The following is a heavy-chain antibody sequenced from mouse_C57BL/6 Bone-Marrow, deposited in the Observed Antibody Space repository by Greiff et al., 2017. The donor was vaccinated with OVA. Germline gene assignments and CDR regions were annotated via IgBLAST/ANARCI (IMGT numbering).Heavy chain of an antibody. Sequence: EVNLVESGGDLVKPGGSLKLSCAASGFTFSSYGMSWVRQTPDKRLEWVATISSGGSYTYYPDSVKGRFTISRDNAKNTLYLQMSSLKSEDTAMYYCAREGIYYGNPDYWGQGTTLTVSS. CDR2: ISSGGSYT. D-gene: IGHD2-1*01. CDR1: GFTFSSYG. CDR3: AREGIYYGNPDY. V-gene: IGHV5-6*01. J-gene: IGHJ2*01.